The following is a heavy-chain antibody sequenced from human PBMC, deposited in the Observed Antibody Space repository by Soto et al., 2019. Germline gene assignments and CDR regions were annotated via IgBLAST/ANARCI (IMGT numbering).Heavy chain of an antibody. D-gene: IGHD2-21*02. V-gene: IGHV1-3*01. CDR1: GYTFTSYA. Sequence: ASVKVSRKASGYTFTSYAMHWVRQAPGQRLEWMGWINAGNGNTKYSQKFQGRVTITTDTSPSTAYMELRSLRSDDTAVYYCARDGGDSVLYMDVWGKGTTVTVSS. CDR3: ARDGGDSVLYMDV. J-gene: IGHJ6*03. CDR2: INAGNGNT.